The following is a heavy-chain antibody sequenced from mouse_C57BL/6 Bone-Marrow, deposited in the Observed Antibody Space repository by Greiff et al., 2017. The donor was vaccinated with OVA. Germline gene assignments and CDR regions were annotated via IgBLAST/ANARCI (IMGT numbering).Heavy chain of an antibody. V-gene: IGHV1-64*01. D-gene: IGHD4-1*01. CDR3: ARRGGWDGFDY. Sequence: QVQLKQPGAELVKPGASVKLSCKASGYTFTSYWMHWVKQRPGQGLEWIGMIHPNSGSTNYNEKFKSKATLTVDKSSSTAYMQLSSLTSEDSAVYYCARRGGWDGFDYWGQGTTLTVSS. J-gene: IGHJ2*01. CDR2: IHPNSGST. CDR1: GYTFTSYW.